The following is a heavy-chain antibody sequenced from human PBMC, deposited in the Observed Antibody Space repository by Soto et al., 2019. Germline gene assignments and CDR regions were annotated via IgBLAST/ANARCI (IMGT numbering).Heavy chain of an antibody. J-gene: IGHJ5*02. CDR1: GDSIIPYY. Sequence: SETLSLTCIVSGDSIIPYYWTWIRQPAGKGLEWIGRIYASGGANYSPSLKSRVTMSVDTSKNQFSPKLSSVTAADTAVYYCARDLGYTNWFDPWGQGTLVT. D-gene: IGHD5-12*01. CDR3: ARDLGYTNWFDP. V-gene: IGHV4-4*07. CDR2: IYASGGA.